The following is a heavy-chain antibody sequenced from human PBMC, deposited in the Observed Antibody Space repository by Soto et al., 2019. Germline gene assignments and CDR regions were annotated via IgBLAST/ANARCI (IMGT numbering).Heavy chain of an antibody. CDR2: ISRSGGTT. J-gene: IGHJ4*02. CDR3: AKFFVETGGSSGWPWSFHY. CDR1: GFTFSSYA. Sequence: EVQLLESGGGLVQPGRSLRLSCAASGFTFSSYAMSWVRQAPGKGLEWVSAISRSGGTTYYADSVTARFTISRDNSKNTLFLQMNSLRAEDTAVYYCAKFFVETGGSSGWPWSFHYWGQGTLVTVSS. V-gene: IGHV3-23*01. D-gene: IGHD6-25*01.